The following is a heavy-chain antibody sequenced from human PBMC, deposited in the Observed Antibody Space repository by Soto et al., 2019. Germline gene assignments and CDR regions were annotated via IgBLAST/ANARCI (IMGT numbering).Heavy chain of an antibody. CDR2: IRGSAGNA. CDR3: AKHLWFGESVFDP. V-gene: IGHV3-23*01. Sequence: EVQLLESGGGLVQPGGSLRLSCAGTGFTFSSYGMSWVRHAPGKGLEWVSTIRGSAGNANYEDSVKARFTISRDDSTNTVHLQMNSLRPDDTAVYYCAKHLWFGESVFDPWGQGTLVVVSS. J-gene: IGHJ5*02. D-gene: IGHD3-10*01. CDR1: GFTFSSYG.